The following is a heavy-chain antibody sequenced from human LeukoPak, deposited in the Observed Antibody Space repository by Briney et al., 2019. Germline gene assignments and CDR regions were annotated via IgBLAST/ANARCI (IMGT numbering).Heavy chain of an antibody. CDR3: AAEPTAIAGVLDN. D-gene: IGHD6-19*01. CDR1: GGSISSGDYY. J-gene: IGHJ4*02. V-gene: IGHV4-30-4*01. CDR2: IYYSGST. Sequence: SETLSLTCTVSGGSISSGDYYWSWIRQPPGKGLEWIGYIYYSGSTYYNPSLRSRVTISEDTSKNQFSLKLSSVTAADTAVYYCAAEPTAIAGVLDNWGQGTLVTVST.